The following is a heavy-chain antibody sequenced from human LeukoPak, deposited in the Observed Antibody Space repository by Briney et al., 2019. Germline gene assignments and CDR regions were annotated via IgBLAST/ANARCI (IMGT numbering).Heavy chain of an antibody. V-gene: IGHV1-8*01. Sequence: ASVKVSCKASGYTFTSYDINWVRQATGQGLEWMGWMNPNSGNTGYAQKFQGRVTITADKSTSTAYMELSSLRSEDTAVYYCARGKDVDPAMAFDYWGQGTLVTVSS. J-gene: IGHJ4*02. CDR1: GYTFTSYD. CDR2: MNPNSGNT. D-gene: IGHD5-18*01. CDR3: ARGKDVDPAMAFDY.